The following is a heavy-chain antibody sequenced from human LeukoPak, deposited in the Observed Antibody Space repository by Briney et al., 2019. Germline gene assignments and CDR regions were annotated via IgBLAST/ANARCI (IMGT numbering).Heavy chain of an antibody. CDR3: SNDFSSSCWYDY. CDR1: GFTFSTYA. D-gene: IGHD6-19*01. Sequence: GGSLRLSCAASGFTFSTYAMSWVRQAPGKGLEWVSAISGRGGCTYYADSVKGRFTISRDNAKNTLYLQMNSLRADDTAVYYCSNDFSSSCWYDYWGQGALVTVSS. V-gene: IGHV3-23*01. CDR2: ISGRGGCT. J-gene: IGHJ4*02.